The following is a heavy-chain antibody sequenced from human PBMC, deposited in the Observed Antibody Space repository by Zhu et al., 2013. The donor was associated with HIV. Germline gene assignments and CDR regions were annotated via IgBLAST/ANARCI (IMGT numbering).Heavy chain of an antibody. D-gene: IGHD1-1*01. CDR1: GGSFSGYY. CDR3: ASRTVRYFDY. J-gene: IGHJ4*02. V-gene: IGHV4-34*01. Sequence: QVQLQQWGAGLLKPSETLSLTCAVYGGSFSGYYWSWIRQPPGKGLEWIGEINHSGSTNYNPSLKSRVTISVDTSKNQFSLKLSSVTAADTAVYYCASRTVRYFDYWGQGTLVTVSS. CDR2: INHSGST.